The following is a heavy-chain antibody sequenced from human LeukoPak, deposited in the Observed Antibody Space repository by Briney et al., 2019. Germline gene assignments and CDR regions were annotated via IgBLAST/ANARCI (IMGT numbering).Heavy chain of an antibody. Sequence: GGSLRLSCAASGFTVSTNYMSWVRQAPGKGLEWVSLIYSGGGTHYADSVKGRFTISRDNSRNTLSLQMNSLRVDDTAVYYCARGFRSVTTWGYFDYWGQGALVTVSS. V-gene: IGHV3-66*01. CDR3: ARGFRSVTTWGYFDY. CDR1: GFTVSTNY. D-gene: IGHD4-17*01. CDR2: IYSGGGT. J-gene: IGHJ4*02.